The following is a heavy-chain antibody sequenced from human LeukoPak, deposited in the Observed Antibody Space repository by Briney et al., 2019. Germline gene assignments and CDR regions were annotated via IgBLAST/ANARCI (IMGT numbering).Heavy chain of an antibody. CDR2: ISTSSTTI. CDR3: ARARTTVANHFDF. Sequence: GGSLRLSCAASGFTFSSYSMNWVRQAPGKGLEWVSYISTSSTTIDFTDSVKGRFTISRDNAKNSLFLQMDGLRDEDTAVYYCARARTTVANHFDFWGQGTLVTVSS. V-gene: IGHV3-48*02. J-gene: IGHJ4*02. CDR1: GFTFSSYS. D-gene: IGHD4-17*01.